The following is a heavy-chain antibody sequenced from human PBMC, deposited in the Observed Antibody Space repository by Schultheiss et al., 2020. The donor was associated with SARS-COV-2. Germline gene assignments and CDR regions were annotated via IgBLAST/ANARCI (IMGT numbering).Heavy chain of an antibody. CDR2: MNHSGST. CDR3: ARDPRTYYDFWSGYYRPDYFDY. J-gene: IGHJ4*02. D-gene: IGHD3-3*01. V-gene: IGHV4-34*01. Sequence: SETLTLTCAVYGGSFSGYSWSWIRQPPGKGLEWIGEMNHSGSTNYNPSLKSRVTISVDTSKNQFSLKLSSVTAADTAVYYCARDPRTYYDFWSGYYRPDYFDYWGQGTLVTVSS. CDR1: GGSFSGYS.